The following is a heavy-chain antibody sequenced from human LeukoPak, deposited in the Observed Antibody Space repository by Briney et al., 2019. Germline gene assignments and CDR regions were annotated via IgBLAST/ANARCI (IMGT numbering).Heavy chain of an antibody. Sequence: SETLSLTCSVYGGSFSGYYWSWIRQPPRKGLEWIGEINHSGSTNYNPSLKSRVTISVDTSKNQFSLKLSSVTAADTAVYYCARHYYDSSGYYGSFWFDPWGQGTLVTVSS. CDR3: ARHYYDSSGYYGSFWFDP. CDR1: GGSFSGYY. V-gene: IGHV4-34*01. CDR2: INHSGST. D-gene: IGHD3-22*01. J-gene: IGHJ5*02.